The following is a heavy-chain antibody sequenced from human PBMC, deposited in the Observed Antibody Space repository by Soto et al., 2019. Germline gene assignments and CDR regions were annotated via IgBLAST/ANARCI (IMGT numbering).Heavy chain of an antibody. CDR1: GFTFSSYD. J-gene: IGHJ4*02. V-gene: IGHV3-13*01. CDR2: IGTAGDT. CDR3: ARASGYGTFDY. Sequence: GGSLRLSCAASGFTFSSYDMHWVRQATGKGLEWVSAIGTAGDTYYPGSVKGRFTISRENAKNSLYLQMNSLRAEDTAVYYCARASGYGTFDYWGQGTLVPVSS. D-gene: IGHD5-12*01.